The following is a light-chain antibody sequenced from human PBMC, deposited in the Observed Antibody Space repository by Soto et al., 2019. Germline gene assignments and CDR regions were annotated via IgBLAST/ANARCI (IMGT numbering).Light chain of an antibody. Sequence: AIQMTQSPSSLSASVGDTVAITCRASQGISHDLGWYQQKPGKAPKLLIYASSSLQSGVSSRFSGSGSGTDFTLTISSLQPEDFATYYCLQNYNSPLTFCGGTKVEIK. V-gene: IGKV1-6*01. J-gene: IGKJ4*01. CDR1: QGISHD. CDR2: ASS. CDR3: LQNYNSPLT.